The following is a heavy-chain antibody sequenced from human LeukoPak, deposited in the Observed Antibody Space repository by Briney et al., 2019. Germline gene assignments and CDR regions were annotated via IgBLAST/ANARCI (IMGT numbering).Heavy chain of an antibody. D-gene: IGHD5-18*01. CDR2: IRYDGSNK. J-gene: IGHJ4*02. V-gene: IGHV3-30*02. CDR3: AIVDTAMVTADY. Sequence: GGSLGLSCAVSGFSFSSYGMHWVRQAPGKGLEWVAFIRYDGSNKYYADSVKGRFAISRDNSKNTLYLQMNSLRAEDTAVYYCAIVDTAMVTADYWGQGTLVTVSS. CDR1: GFSFSSYG.